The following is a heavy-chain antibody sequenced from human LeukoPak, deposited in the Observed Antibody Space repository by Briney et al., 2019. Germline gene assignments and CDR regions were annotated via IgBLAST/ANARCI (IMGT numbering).Heavy chain of an antibody. Sequence: GGSLRLSCAASGFTFSFYNMNWVRQAPGKGLEWVGRIKPKTDGETTEYAAPVKGRFSISRDDSKNMLYLQMNSLKTEDTAVYYCITPLPYSAQGGQGTLVTVSS. CDR2: IKPKTDGETT. CDR1: GFTFSFYN. J-gene: IGHJ4*02. V-gene: IGHV3-15*07. D-gene: IGHD2-21*01. CDR3: ITPLPYSAQ.